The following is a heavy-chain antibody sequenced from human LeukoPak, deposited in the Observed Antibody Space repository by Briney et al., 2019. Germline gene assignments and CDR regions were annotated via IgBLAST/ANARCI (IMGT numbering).Heavy chain of an antibody. CDR1: GDSVSSNSAA. J-gene: IGHJ4*02. D-gene: IGHD2-15*01. Sequence: SQTLSLTCAISGDSVSSNSAAWNWIRQSPSRGLEWLGWTYYRSKWYNDYAVSVKSRITINPGTSKNQFSLQLNSVTPEDTAVYYCAREFTLGYCSGGSCIAFDYWGQGTLVTVSS. CDR2: TYYRSKWYN. CDR3: AREFTLGYCSGGSCIAFDY. V-gene: IGHV6-1*01.